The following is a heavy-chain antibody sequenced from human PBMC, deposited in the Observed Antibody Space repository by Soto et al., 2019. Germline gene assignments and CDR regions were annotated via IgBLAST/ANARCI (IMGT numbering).Heavy chain of an antibody. V-gene: IGHV3-23*01. CDR3: AIYIPGVRYYGMDV. CDR2: IGESGTPT. J-gene: IGHJ6*02. D-gene: IGHD2-2*01. Sequence: EVQLLESGGGLVQPGGSLRLSCAASGFTFSSYAMKWVRQAPGKGLEWVSLIGESGTPTYYADSVKGRFTISRDNSGNMLFLEMYSLRAEDTAVYYCAIYIPGVRYYGMDVWGQGTTVTVSS. CDR1: GFTFSSYA.